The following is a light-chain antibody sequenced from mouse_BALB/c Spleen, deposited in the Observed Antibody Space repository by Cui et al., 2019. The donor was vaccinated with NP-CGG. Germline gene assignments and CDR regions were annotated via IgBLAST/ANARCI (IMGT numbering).Light chain of an antibody. Sequence: QAFLTHESALTTSPSETVTLTCRSSTGAVTTSNYANWVQEKPDHLFTGLIGGTNNRAPGVPARFSGSLIGDKAALTITGAQTEDEAIYFCALWYSNHWVFGGGTKLTVL. V-gene: IGLV1*01. CDR2: GTN. J-gene: IGLJ1*01. CDR3: ALWYSNHWV. CDR1: TGAVTTSNY.